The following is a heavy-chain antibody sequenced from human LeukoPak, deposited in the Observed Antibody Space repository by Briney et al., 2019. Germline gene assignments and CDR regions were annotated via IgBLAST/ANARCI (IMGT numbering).Heavy chain of an antibody. J-gene: IGHJ6*02. V-gene: IGHV3-30*18. CDR2: ISYDGSNK. CDR1: GFTFSSYG. D-gene: IGHD6-19*01. Sequence: GGSLRLSRAASGFTFSSYGMHWVRQAPGKGLEWVAVISYDGSNKYYADSVKGRFTISRDNSKNTLYLQMNSLRAEDTAVYYCAKGWYSSGWYGNYYYGMDVWGQGTTVTVSS. CDR3: AKGWYSSGWYGNYYYGMDV.